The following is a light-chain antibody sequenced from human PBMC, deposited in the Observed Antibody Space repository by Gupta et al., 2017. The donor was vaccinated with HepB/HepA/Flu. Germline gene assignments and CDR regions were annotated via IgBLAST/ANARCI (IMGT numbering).Light chain of an antibody. V-gene: IGKV1-16*02. CDR1: QGIKNY. Sequence: DIQMTQSPSSLSASVGDTVTITCRASQGIKNYLAWFQQKPGKAPKSLIYGASNLQSGVPSKFSGSGSGTDFTLTINSLQPEDCATYFCQQYNSHPWTFGQGTKVEIK. CDR2: GAS. J-gene: IGKJ1*01. CDR3: QQYNSHPWT.